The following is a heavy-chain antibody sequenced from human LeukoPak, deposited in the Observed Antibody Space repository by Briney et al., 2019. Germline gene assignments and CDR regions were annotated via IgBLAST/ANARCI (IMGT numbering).Heavy chain of an antibody. CDR2: ISGSGGST. CDR1: GFTFSSYA. Sequence: GGSLRLSCAASGFTFSSYAMSWVRQAPGKGLEWVSAISGSGGSTYYADSVKGRFTISRDNSKNTLYLQMNSLRAEDTAVYYCAKDLRGGSSAYYFDYWGQGTLVTVPS. V-gene: IGHV3-23*01. J-gene: IGHJ4*02. D-gene: IGHD6-6*01. CDR3: AKDLRGGSSAYYFDY.